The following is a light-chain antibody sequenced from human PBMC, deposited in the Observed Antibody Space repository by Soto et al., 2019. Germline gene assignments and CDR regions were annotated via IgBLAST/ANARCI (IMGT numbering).Light chain of an antibody. CDR3: QQRPSWPFT. J-gene: IGKJ4*01. CDR1: QSISSH. CDR2: DAS. Sequence: EIVLTQSPATLSLSPGERATLSCRASQSISSHVAWYQQKPGQAPRLLIYDASNSATGIPARFSRGGSATDFTLTFNSLEPEDFAVYYCQQRPSWPFTFGGGTRVEIK. V-gene: IGKV3-11*01.